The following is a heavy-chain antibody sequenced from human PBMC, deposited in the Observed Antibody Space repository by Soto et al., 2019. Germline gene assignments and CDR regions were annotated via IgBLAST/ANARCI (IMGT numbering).Heavy chain of an antibody. D-gene: IGHD1-26*01. J-gene: IGHJ5*02. CDR2: IYSGGST. CDR1: GGPVSSNY. CDR3: ARANGWELLPWVDP. Sequence: GXSLRLSCTAPGGPVSSNYMSWVRPVPGKGLEWVSVIYSGGSTYYADSVKGRFTISRDNSKNTLYLQMNSLRAEDTAVDDCARANGWELLPWVDPWGQGTLVTVSS. V-gene: IGHV3-53*01.